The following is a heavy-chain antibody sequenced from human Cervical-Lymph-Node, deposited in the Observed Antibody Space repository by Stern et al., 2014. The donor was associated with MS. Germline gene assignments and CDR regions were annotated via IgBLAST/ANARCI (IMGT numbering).Heavy chain of an antibody. Sequence: QLQLQESGPGLVKPSETLSLSCSVSGASIGSYYWSWIRQTPGKGLEWIGHIYYSGDTHYNPSLKSRITISVDTSENQFSLRLTSVTAADTAVYYCVTGGRGFYDLSTASYIPRGRPMSVWGLGTAVTVSS. CDR1: GASIGSYY. CDR3: VTGGRGFYDLSTASYIPRGRPMSV. V-gene: IGHV4-59*03. D-gene: IGHD3-9*01. CDR2: IYYSGDT. J-gene: IGHJ6*02.